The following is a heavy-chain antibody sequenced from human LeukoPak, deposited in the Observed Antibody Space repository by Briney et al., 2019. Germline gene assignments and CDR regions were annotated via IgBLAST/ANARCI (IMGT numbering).Heavy chain of an antibody. Sequence: GGSLRLSCAASGFTFSNYTMHWVRQAPGKGLEWVAVISYDGSTKYYADSVKGRFTISRDNSRNTLYLQMNSLRAEDTAVYYCATTVTTFLAGPDYWGQGILVTVSS. CDR2: ISYDGSTK. CDR1: GFTFSNYT. V-gene: IGHV3-30-3*01. D-gene: IGHD4-17*01. CDR3: ATTVTTFLAGPDY. J-gene: IGHJ4*02.